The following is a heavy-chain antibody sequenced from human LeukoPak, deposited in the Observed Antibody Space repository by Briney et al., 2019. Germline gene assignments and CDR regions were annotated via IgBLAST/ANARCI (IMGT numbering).Heavy chain of an antibody. CDR1: GFNFSDSR. D-gene: IGHD4-17*01. Sequence: PGGSLRLSCATSGFNFSDSRMTWVRQAPGKGLQWVANINRDGTEKHFLDSVEGRFTISRDNAKKSLYLQMNSLRAEDTAVYYCARRTTGDDYWGQGTLVTVSS. J-gene: IGHJ4*02. V-gene: IGHV3-7*04. CDR2: INRDGTEK. CDR3: ARRTTGDDY.